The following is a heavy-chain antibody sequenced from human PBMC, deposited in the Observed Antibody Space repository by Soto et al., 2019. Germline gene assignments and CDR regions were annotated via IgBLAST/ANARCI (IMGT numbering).Heavy chain of an antibody. CDR1: GFPFGGYG. J-gene: IGHJ4*02. D-gene: IGHD6-13*01. CDR2: LANDGSYQ. Sequence: QVQLVESGGGVVQPGGSLRLSCEASGFPFGGYGMHWVRQSPGEGLEWVAVLANDGSYQYYADSMKGRFTISRDNSKNTLYLQMDSLRPGATAVYYCASSLGGSSYFSPDYWGQGTLVTVSS. CDR3: ASSLGGSSYFSPDY. V-gene: IGHV3-30*03.